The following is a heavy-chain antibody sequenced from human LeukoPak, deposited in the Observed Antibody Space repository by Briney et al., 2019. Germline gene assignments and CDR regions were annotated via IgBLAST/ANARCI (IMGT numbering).Heavy chain of an antibody. CDR1: GFTLSSYA. V-gene: IGHV3-23*01. CDR3: AKGSLGRLQLWFPPFDY. J-gene: IGHJ4*02. D-gene: IGHD5-18*01. CDR2: ISGSGGST. Sequence: GASLRLSCAASGFTLSSYAMSWVRQAPGKGLEWVSAISGSGGSTYYADSVKGRFTISRDNSKNTLYLQMNSLRAEDTAVYYCAKGSLGRLQLWFPPFDYWGQGTLVTVSS.